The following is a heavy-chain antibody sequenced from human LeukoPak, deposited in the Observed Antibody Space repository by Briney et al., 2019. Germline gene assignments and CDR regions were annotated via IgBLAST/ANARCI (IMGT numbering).Heavy chain of an antibody. CDR2: IKADGGEK. CDR3: ARGGAARHDF. CDR1: GFTFSTYW. D-gene: IGHD6-6*01. J-gene: IGHJ4*02. Sequence: PGGSLRLSCAASGFTFSTYWMNWFRQAPGKGLEWVAKIKADGGEKDHVASVMARFTISRDNAKSSLYLQMNRLRVEDTAVYYCARGGAARHDFWGQGTLVTVSS. V-gene: IGHV3-7*01.